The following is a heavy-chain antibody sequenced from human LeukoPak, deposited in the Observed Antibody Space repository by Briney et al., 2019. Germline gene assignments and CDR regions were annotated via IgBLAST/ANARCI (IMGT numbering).Heavy chain of an antibody. D-gene: IGHD3-22*01. CDR2: IYSGGTT. J-gene: IGHJ4*02. Sequence: GGSLRLSCAASGFTFSSYAMSWVRQAPGKGLEWVSVIYSGGTTYYADSVKGRFTISRDNSKNTLYLQMNSLRTEDTAVYYCARDLSGYPDYWGQGTLVTVSS. CDR3: ARDLSGYPDY. V-gene: IGHV3-66*01. CDR1: GFTFSSYA.